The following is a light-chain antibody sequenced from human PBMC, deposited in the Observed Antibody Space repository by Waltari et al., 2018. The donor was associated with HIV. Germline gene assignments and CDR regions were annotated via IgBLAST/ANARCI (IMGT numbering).Light chain of an antibody. CDR1: QIIDYW. Sequence: DVQMTQSPSTLSASVGDRVSITCRASQIIDYWLALDQQKPGQPPKLLIYKTSYLESGVPTRFSGSGSGADFTLTIDGLQPEDFATYYCQQYNSHSYTFGQGTKLDIK. V-gene: IGKV1-5*03. J-gene: IGKJ2*01. CDR3: QQYNSHSYT. CDR2: KTS.